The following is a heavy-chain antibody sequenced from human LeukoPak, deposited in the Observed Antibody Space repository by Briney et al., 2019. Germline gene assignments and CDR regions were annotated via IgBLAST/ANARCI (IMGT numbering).Heavy chain of an antibody. Sequence: PGGSLRLSCAASGFTFSDYYMTWIRQAPGKGLEWVSYISSSTTYTNYADSVKGRFTISRDNAKNSLYLQMNSLRAEDTAVYYCARGHIAVAATNWFDPWGQGTLVTVSS. CDR2: ISSSTTYT. D-gene: IGHD6-19*01. V-gene: IGHV3-11*06. CDR1: GFTFSDYY. CDR3: ARGHIAVAATNWFDP. J-gene: IGHJ5*02.